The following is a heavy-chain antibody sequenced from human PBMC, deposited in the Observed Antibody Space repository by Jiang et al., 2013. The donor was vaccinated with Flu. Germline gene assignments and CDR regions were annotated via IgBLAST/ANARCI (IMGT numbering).Heavy chain of an antibody. D-gene: IGHD5-24*01. Sequence: SYWIGWVRLMPGKGLEWMGIIYPADSDTRYSPSFQGQVTISADESISTAYLQWSSLKASDTAMYYCARHLLGRWLQPDDAFDIWGQGTMVTVSS. CDR1: SYW. CDR2: IYPADSDT. J-gene: IGHJ3*02. V-gene: IGHV5-51*01. CDR3: ARHLLGRWLQPDDAFDI.